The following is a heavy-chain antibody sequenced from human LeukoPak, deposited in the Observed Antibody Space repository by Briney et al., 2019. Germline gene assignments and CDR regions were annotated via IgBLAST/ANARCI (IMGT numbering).Heavy chain of an antibody. J-gene: IGHJ3*02. D-gene: IGHD1-1*01. CDR3: ARGGGDWNDAYQNAFDI. Sequence: SETLSLTCAVYGGSFSGSYWSWIRQSPGKGLEWIGEIIHSGSTTYNPSLKSRITISIDTSKNQFSLKLSSVTAADTAVYYCARGGGDWNDAYQNAFDIWDQGQWAPSLQ. CDR2: IIHSGST. CDR1: GGSFSGSY. V-gene: IGHV4-34*01.